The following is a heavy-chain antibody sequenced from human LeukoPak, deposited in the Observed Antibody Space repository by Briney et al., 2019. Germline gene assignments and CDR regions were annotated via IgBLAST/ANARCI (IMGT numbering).Heavy chain of an antibody. CDR3: ARVKSVPAARDSSLGIDY. J-gene: IGHJ4*02. Sequence: PGGSLRLSCTASGFTFSSYSMNWVRQAPGKGLEWVSSITGISTYMYYTDSVKGRFTISRDNAKNSLYLQMNSLRAEDTAVHYCARVKSVPAARDSSLGIDYWGQGTLVTVSS. V-gene: IGHV3-21*01. D-gene: IGHD2-2*01. CDR2: ITGISTYM. CDR1: GFTFSSYS.